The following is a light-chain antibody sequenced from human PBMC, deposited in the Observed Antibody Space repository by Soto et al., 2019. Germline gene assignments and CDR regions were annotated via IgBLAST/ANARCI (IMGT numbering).Light chain of an antibody. J-gene: IGLJ1*01. CDR2: YDD. Sequence: QSVLTQLPSVSGAPRQRVTISCSGSSSNIGNNAVNWYQQLPGKAPKLLIYYDDLLPSGVSDRFSGSKSGTSASLAISGLQSEDEADYYCAAWDDSLNGYVFGTGTKVTVL. CDR1: SSNIGNNA. CDR3: AAWDDSLNGYV. V-gene: IGLV1-36*01.